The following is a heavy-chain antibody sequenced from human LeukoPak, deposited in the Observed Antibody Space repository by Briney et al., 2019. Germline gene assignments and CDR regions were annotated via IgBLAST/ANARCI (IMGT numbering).Heavy chain of an antibody. J-gene: IGHJ4*02. CDR3: ARDDGDYAYYFDS. CDR1: GGSISHYY. CDR2: IHHNGNT. V-gene: IGHV4-59*12. Sequence: SETPSLTCTVSGGSISHYYWSWIRQAPGKGLEWIGYIHHNGNTYSNPSLKSRVTMSLDTSKNQFSLKLSSVTAADTAIYYCARDDGDYAYYFDSWGQGALVTVSS. D-gene: IGHD4-17*01.